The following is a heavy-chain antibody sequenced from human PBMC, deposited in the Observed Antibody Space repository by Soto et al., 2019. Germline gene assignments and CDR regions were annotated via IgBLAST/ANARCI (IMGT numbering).Heavy chain of an antibody. CDR1: GYSIGSGYY. J-gene: IGHJ6*02. Sequence: ETLSLTCAVSGYSIGSGYYWAWIRQSPGKGLEWIGSIYHAGSVYYNPSLNGRVALSMDTSKNHFSLKLTSVTAADTAVYYCARTFDYYGMDVWGQGTTVTVSS. V-gene: IGHV4-38-2*01. CDR3: ARTFDYYGMDV. CDR2: IYHAGSV.